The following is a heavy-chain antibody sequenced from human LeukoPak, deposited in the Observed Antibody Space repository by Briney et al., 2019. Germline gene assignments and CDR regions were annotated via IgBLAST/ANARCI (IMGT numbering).Heavy chain of an antibody. Sequence: GGSLRLSCAASGFTFSDYYMSWIRQAPGKGLEWVSYISSSGSTIYYADSVKGRFTISRDNAKNSLYLQMNSLRAEDMAVYYCARVSSTDAFDIWGQGTMVTVSS. D-gene: IGHD2-2*01. J-gene: IGHJ3*02. CDR2: ISSSGSTI. CDR3: ARVSSTDAFDI. CDR1: GFTFSDYY. V-gene: IGHV3-11*04.